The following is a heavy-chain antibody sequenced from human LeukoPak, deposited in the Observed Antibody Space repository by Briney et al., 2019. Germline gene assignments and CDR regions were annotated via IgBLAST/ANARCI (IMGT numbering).Heavy chain of an antibody. CDR2: IKSKTDGGTT. CDR1: GFTFSNAW. Sequence: GGSLRLSCAASGFTFSNAWMSWVRQAPGKGLEWVGRIKSKTDGGTTDYAAPVKGRFTSSRDDSKNTLYLQMNSLKTEDTAVYYCTTEGVVVAADDAFDIWGQGTMVTVSS. J-gene: IGHJ3*02. D-gene: IGHD2-15*01. CDR3: TTEGVVVAADDAFDI. V-gene: IGHV3-15*01.